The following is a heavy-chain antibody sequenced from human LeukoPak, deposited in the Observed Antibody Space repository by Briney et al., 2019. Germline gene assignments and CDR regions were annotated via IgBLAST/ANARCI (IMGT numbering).Heavy chain of an antibody. Sequence: SETLSLTCIVSGDSMSSYYWNWIRQSPRKGLEWIGYIYYSGSTSYNPSLKTGVTISLDTSRNQFSLKLISVTAADTAVYYCARSVGVVTWFDPWGQGTLVTVSS. CDR1: GDSMSSYY. CDR3: ARSVGVVTWFDP. J-gene: IGHJ5*02. V-gene: IGHV4-59*08. D-gene: IGHD1-26*01. CDR2: IYYSGST.